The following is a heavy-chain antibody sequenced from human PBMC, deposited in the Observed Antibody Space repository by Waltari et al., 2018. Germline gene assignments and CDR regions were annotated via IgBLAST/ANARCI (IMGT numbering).Heavy chain of an antibody. V-gene: IGHV4-31*03. Sequence: QVQLQESGPGLVKPSQTLPLTCTVSGGSILSGGFYWICVRPHPGKGLAWIGYIYHSGSTYYNPSLKSRVTRSVDTSKNQFSLRLSSVTAADTAVYYCASGRVSPWFWELGGDAFDIWGQGIMVTVSS. D-gene: IGHD3-10*01. CDR2: IYHSGST. CDR3: ASGRVSPWFWELGGDAFDI. J-gene: IGHJ3*02. CDR1: GGSILSGGFY.